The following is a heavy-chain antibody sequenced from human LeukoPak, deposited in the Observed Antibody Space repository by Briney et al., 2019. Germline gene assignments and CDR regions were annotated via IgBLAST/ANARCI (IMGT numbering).Heavy chain of an antibody. D-gene: IGHD3-3*01. CDR1: GGTFSSYA. Sequence: SVKVSCKASGGTFSSYAIGWVRQAPGQGLEWMGRIIPILGIANYAQKFQGRVTITADKSTSTAYMELSSLRSEDTAVYYCARAGLLFRTYYFDYWGQGTLVTVSP. CDR2: IIPILGIA. CDR3: ARAGLLFRTYYFDY. J-gene: IGHJ4*02. V-gene: IGHV1-69*04.